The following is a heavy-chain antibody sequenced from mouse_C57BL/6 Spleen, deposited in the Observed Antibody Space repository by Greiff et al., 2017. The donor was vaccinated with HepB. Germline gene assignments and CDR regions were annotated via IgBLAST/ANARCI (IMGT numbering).Heavy chain of an antibody. CDR1: GYTFTSYW. CDR2: IDPSDSYT. Sequence: QVQLQQSGAELVRPGTSVKLSCKASGYTFTSYWMHWVKQRPGQGLEWIGVIDPSDSYTNYNQKFKGKATLTVDTSSSTAYMQLSSLTSEDSAVYYCARGGTGFDYWGQGTTLTVSS. V-gene: IGHV1-59*01. CDR3: ARGGTGFDY. J-gene: IGHJ2*01. D-gene: IGHD3-3*01.